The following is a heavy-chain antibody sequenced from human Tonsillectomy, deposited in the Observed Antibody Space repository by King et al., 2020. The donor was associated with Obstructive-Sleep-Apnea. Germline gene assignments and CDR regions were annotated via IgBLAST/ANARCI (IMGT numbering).Heavy chain of an antibody. CDR2: IIPIFVTA. Sequence: VQLVQSGAEVKKPGSSVKVSCNASGGTFSSYAISWVRQAPGQGLEWMGGIIPIFVTANYAQKFQGRVTLTADESTSTAYMGLSSLRSEHTAVYYWARSTYRGSSRWYLGVDYWGQGTLVTVSS. J-gene: IGHJ4*02. D-gene: IGHD6-13*01. CDR1: GGTFSSYA. CDR3: ARSTYRGSSRWYLGVDY. V-gene: IGHV1-69*01.